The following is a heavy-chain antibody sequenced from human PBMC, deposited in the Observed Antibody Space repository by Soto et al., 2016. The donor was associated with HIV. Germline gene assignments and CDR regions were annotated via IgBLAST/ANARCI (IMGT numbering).Heavy chain of an antibody. CDR1: GFTFSSYG. Sequence: EVQLLESGGGLVQTGGSLRISCAASGFTFSSYGINWVRQAPGKGLEWVSAISNSGDSTYYIDAVKGRFTISRDNAKNTLYLQMNNLRAEDTALYYCAKNRYLAAYCGGDCPTKNGDASDVWGQGTMVTVSS. V-gene: IGHV3-23*01. CDR3: AKNRYLAAYCGGDCPTKNGDASDV. D-gene: IGHD2-21*01. CDR2: ISNSGDST. J-gene: IGHJ3*01.